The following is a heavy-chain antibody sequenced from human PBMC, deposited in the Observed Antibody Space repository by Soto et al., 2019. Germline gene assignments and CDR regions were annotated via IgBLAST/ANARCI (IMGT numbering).Heavy chain of an antibody. D-gene: IGHD6-19*01. V-gene: IGHV2-5*02. Sequence: QITLKESGPPLVKPTQTLTLTCTFSGFSLSSTRMAVGWIRQPPGKALEWLALIYWDDDKRYSPFLKSRLTSTKDNSKNQVVLTMSNMDPVDTARYYCAHIVVAGLGYYFDYWGQGTLVTVSS. CDR1: GFSLSSTRMA. J-gene: IGHJ4*02. CDR3: AHIVVAGLGYYFDY. CDR2: IYWDDDK.